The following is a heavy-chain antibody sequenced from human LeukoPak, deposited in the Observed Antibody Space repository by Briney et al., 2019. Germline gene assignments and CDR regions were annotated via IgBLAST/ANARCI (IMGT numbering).Heavy chain of an antibody. D-gene: IGHD5-24*01. CDR1: GGSFSGYY. Sequence: SETLSLTCAVYGGSFSGYYWSWIRQPPGKGLEWIGEINHSGSTNYNPSLKSRVTISVGTSKNQFSLKLSSVTAADTAVYYCASNLHRDGSQDHWGQGTLVTVSS. V-gene: IGHV4-34*01. CDR3: ASNLHRDGSQDH. CDR2: INHSGST. J-gene: IGHJ4*02.